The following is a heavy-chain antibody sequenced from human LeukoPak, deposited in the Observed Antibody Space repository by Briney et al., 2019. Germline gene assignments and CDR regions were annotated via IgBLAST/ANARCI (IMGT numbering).Heavy chain of an antibody. J-gene: IGHJ6*02. CDR2: IWYDGSNK. CDR3: ARRYGSGRYYYYYGMDV. CDR1: GFTFSSYG. D-gene: IGHD3-10*01. V-gene: IGHV3-33*01. Sequence: GGSLRLSCAASGFTFSSYGMHWVRQAPGKGLEGVAVIWYDGSNKYYADSVKGRFTISRDNSKNTLYLQMNSLRAEDTAVYYCARRYGSGRYYYYYGMDVWGQGTTVTVSS.